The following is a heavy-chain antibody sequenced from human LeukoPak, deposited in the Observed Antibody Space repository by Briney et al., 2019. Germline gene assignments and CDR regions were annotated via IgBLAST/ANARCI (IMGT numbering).Heavy chain of an antibody. Sequence: WASVKVSCKASGFTFTTFAVQWVRQARGQRLEWIGWIVVDGGNTHYAQKFQERVDIITDRSTNTVFMELRSLRSDDTAVYYCARGGDGYNLQTYFDYWGQGTLVTVSS. V-gene: IGHV1-58*01. CDR2: IVVDGGNT. D-gene: IGHD5-24*01. J-gene: IGHJ4*02. CDR1: GFTFTTFA. CDR3: ARGGDGYNLQTYFDY.